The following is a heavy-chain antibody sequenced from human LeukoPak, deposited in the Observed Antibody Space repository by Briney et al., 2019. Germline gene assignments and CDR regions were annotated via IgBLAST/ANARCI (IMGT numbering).Heavy chain of an antibody. Sequence: GGSLRLSCAASGFTFSSCGMHWVRQAPGKGLEWVAVISYDGSNKYYADSVKGRFTISRDNAKNSLYLQMNSLRAEDTAVYYCARLGTVTTWDYWGQGTLVTVSS. CDR2: ISYDGSNK. V-gene: IGHV3-30*03. D-gene: IGHD4-17*01. J-gene: IGHJ4*02. CDR3: ARLGTVTTWDY. CDR1: GFTFSSCG.